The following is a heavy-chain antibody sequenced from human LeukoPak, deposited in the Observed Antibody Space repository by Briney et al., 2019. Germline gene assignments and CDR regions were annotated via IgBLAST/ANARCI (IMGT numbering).Heavy chain of an antibody. CDR1: GFTFDDYA. CDR3: GKGKSDCSCWFWGGCLVY. V-gene: IGHV3-43*02. CDR2: ISGDGGST. J-gene: IGHJ4*02. Sequence: GGSLRLSCAASGFTFDDYAMHWVCQAPGKGLEWVSLISGDGGSTYYADSVKGRFTISRDNSKNSLYLQMNSLRTEDTAVYYCGKGKSDCSCWFWGGCLVYWGQGTLVTASS. D-gene: IGHD3-10*01.